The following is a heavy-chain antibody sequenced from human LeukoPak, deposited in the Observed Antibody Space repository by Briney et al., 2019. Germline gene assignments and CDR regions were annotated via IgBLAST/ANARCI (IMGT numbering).Heavy chain of an antibody. CDR1: GFTFSDYY. Sequence: KPGGSLRLSCAASGFTFSDYYMSWIRQAPGKGLEWVSYISSSGSTIYYADSVKGRFTISRDNAKNSLYPQMNSLRAEDTAVYYCARDRSGYDSFKNWFDPWGQGTLVTVSS. D-gene: IGHD5-12*01. CDR3: ARDRSGYDSFKNWFDP. V-gene: IGHV3-11*04. CDR2: ISSSGSTI. J-gene: IGHJ5*02.